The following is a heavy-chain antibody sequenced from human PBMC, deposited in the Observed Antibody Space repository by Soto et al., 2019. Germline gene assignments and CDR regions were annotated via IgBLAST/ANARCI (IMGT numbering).Heavy chain of an antibody. CDR1: GGSISSSNW. CDR3: AREFSSSSGENWFDP. J-gene: IGHJ5*02. Sequence: PSETLSLTCAVSGGSISSSNWWSWVRQPPGKGLEWIGEIYHSGSTNYNPSLKSRVTISVDKSKNQFSLKLSSVTAADTAVYYCAREFSSSSGENWFDPWGQGTLVTVSS. CDR2: IYHSGST. V-gene: IGHV4-4*02. D-gene: IGHD6-6*01.